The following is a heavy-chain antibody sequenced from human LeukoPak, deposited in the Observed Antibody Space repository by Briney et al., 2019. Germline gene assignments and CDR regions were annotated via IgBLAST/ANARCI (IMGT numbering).Heavy chain of an antibody. V-gene: IGHV4-34*01. CDR1: GASFSGNY. CDR2: INHSGST. CDR3: ARARYDFWSGHPEYYYYYYGMDV. D-gene: IGHD3-3*01. J-gene: IGHJ6*02. Sequence: QPSETLSLTCVVYGASFSGNYWTWIRQPPGKGLEWIGEINHSGSTNYNPSLKSRVTMSLDTSKNQFSLKLSSVTAADTAVYYCARARYDFWSGHPEYYYYYYGMDVWGQGTTVTVSS.